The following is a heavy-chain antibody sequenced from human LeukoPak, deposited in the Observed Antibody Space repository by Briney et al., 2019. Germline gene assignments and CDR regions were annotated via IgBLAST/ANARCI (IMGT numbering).Heavy chain of an antibody. CDR2: ISTSSTYI. V-gene: IGHV3-21*01. J-gene: IGHJ4*02. Sequence: GGSLRLSCAASGFTFNAYSMNWVRQAPGKGLEWVSSISTSSTYIYYADSMKGRFTVSRDNAKKSLYLQMSSLRAEDTAVYYCARAKTSGSYLYDYWGQGTLVTVSS. CDR1: GFTFNAYS. CDR3: ARAKTSGSYLYDY. D-gene: IGHD1-26*01.